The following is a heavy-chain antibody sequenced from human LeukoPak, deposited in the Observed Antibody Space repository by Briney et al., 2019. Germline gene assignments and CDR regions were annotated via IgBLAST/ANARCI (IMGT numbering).Heavy chain of an antibody. CDR1: GFTFNNYA. V-gene: IGHV3-23*01. D-gene: IGHD2-2*01. J-gene: IGHJ4*02. Sequence: GGSLRLSCAASGFTFNNYAMNWVRQAPGKGLEWVSAISGSGGSTYYADSVKGRFTISRDNSKNTLYLQMNSLRAEDTAVYYCAKDRKVGIVVVPAATFDYWGQGTLVTVSS. CDR3: AKDRKVGIVVVPAATFDY. CDR2: ISGSGGST.